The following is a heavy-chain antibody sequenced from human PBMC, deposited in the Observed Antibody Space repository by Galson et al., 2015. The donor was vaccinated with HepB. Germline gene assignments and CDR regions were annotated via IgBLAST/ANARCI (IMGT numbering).Heavy chain of an antibody. CDR3: AKVYRIGAMVREFDY. Sequence: SLRLSCAASGFTFSSYAMSWVRQAPRKGLEWVSAISGSGGSTYYADSVKGRFTISRDNSKNTLYLQMNSLRAEDTAVYYCAKVYRIGAMVREFDYWGQGTLVTVSS. J-gene: IGHJ4*02. CDR2: ISGSGGST. CDR1: GFTFSSYA. D-gene: IGHD3-10*01. V-gene: IGHV3-23*01.